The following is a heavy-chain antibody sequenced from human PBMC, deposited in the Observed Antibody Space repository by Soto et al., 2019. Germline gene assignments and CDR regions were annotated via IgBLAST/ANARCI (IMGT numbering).Heavy chain of an antibody. CDR1: GESFSGYY. D-gene: IGHD3-22*01. CDR2: IFHGGGT. CDR3: ARPHYDSNTFYSFFDY. V-gene: IGHV4-34*12. Sequence: SLTCAVSGESFSGYYWSWIRQPPGKGLEWIGQIFHGGGTNYSPSLKSRVTISVDTSKNQFSLELSSVTAADTAVYYCARPHYDSNTFYSFFDYWGQGTLVTVSS. J-gene: IGHJ4*02.